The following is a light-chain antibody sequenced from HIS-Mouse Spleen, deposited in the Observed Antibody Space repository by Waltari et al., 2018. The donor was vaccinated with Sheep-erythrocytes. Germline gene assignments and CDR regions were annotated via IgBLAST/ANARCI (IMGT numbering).Light chain of an antibody. CDR1: SGHSSYA. CDR2: LNSDGSH. CDR3: QTWGTGIHVV. J-gene: IGLJ2*01. V-gene: IGLV4-69*01. Sequence: QLVLTQSPSASASLGASVKLTCTLSSGHSSYAIAWHQQQPEKGPRYLMKLNSDGSHSKGDGLPDRFSGSSSWAERYLTISSLQSEDEADYYCQTWGTGIHVVFGGGTKLTVL.